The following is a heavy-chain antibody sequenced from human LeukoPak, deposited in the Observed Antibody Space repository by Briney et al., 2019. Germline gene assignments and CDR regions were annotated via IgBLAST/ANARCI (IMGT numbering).Heavy chain of an antibody. CDR3: ARAPAATGTDYFDY. CDR2: IYPSGST. J-gene: IGHJ4*02. D-gene: IGHD6-13*01. CDR1: AKSMRSYW. Sequence: SETLSLTCTVSAKSMRSYWWSWIRQPAGKGLEYIGRIYPSGSTNYNPSLMSRVTMSVDPSKNQFSLKLSSVTAADTAVYYCARAPAATGTDYFDYWGQGTLVTVSS. V-gene: IGHV4-4*07.